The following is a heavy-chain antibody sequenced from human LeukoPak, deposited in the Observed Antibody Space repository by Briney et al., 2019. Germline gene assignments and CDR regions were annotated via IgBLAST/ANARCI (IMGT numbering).Heavy chain of an antibody. V-gene: IGHV4-59*08. Sequence: TSETLSLTCTVSGGSISNYYWSWIRQPPGKGLEWIGSIYHSGSTYYNPSLKSRVTISVDTSKNQFSLKLSSVTAADTAVYYCARRRNITPDKYYFDYWGQGTLVTVSS. J-gene: IGHJ4*02. D-gene: IGHD2/OR15-2a*01. CDR3: ARRRNITPDKYYFDY. CDR2: IYHSGST. CDR1: GGSISNYY.